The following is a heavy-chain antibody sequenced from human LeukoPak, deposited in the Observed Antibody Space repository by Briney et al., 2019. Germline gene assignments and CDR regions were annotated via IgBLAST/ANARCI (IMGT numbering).Heavy chain of an antibody. V-gene: IGHV4-30-4*01. CDR1: GGSISSGDYY. Sequence: PSETLSLTCTVSGGSISSGDYYWSWVRQPPGKGLEWIGNIYYSGSTYYNPSLKSRLTISVDTSKNQFSLKLSSVTAADTAVYYCARVSRYFDWWLDYWGQGTLVTVSS. CDR3: ARVSRYFDWWLDY. J-gene: IGHJ4*02. D-gene: IGHD3-9*01. CDR2: IYYSGST.